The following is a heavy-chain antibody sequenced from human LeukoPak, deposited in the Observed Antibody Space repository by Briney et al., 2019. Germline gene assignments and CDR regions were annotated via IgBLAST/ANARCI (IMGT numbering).Heavy chain of an antibody. Sequence: GASVKVSCKASGYTSINYYMHWVRQAPGQGLEWMGLIGPSGGNTNYAQNFQGRVTMTRDTSTSTVYMELSSLRSEDTAVYYCARVRDGYNDAYDIWGQGTVVTVPS. CDR3: ARVRDGYNDAYDI. J-gene: IGHJ3*02. V-gene: IGHV1-46*01. CDR2: IGPSGGNT. CDR1: GYTSINYY. D-gene: IGHD5-24*01.